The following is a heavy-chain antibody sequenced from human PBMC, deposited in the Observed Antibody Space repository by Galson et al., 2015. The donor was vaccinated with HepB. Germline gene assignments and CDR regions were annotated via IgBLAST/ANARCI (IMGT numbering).Heavy chain of an antibody. CDR3: APPPGHHAFDI. V-gene: IGHV3-30*04. J-gene: IGHJ3*02. Sequence: SLRLSCAASGFTFSSYAMHWVRQAPGKGLEWVAVISYDGSNKYYADSVKGRFTISRDNSKNTLYLQMNSLKAEDTAVYYCAPPPGHHAFDIWGQGTMVTVSS. CDR1: GFTFSSYA. CDR2: ISYDGSNK.